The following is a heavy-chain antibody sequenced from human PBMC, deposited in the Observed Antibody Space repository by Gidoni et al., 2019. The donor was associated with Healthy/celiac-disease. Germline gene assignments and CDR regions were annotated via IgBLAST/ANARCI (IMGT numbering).Heavy chain of an antibody. J-gene: IGHJ3*02. V-gene: IGHV2-26*01. Sequence: QVTLKESGPVLVKPTETLTLTCTVSGFSLSNARMGVSWIRQPPGKALEWLAHIFSNDEKSYSTSLKSRLTISKDIAKSQVVLTMTNMDPVDTATYYCARIAYFDSGDAFDIWGQGTMVTVSS. D-gene: IGHD3-9*01. CDR1: GFSLSNARMG. CDR2: IFSNDEK. CDR3: ARIAYFDSGDAFDI.